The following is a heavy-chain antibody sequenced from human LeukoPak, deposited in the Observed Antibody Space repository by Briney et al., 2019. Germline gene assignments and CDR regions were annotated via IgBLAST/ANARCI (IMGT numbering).Heavy chain of an antibody. CDR2: IYTSGST. Sequence: SETLSLTCTVSGGSISSYYWSWLRQPPGKGLEWIGYIYTSGSTNYNPSLKSRVTISVDTSKNQFSLKLSSVTAADTAVYYCARHAPEGIVVVPAATWDYWGQGTLVTVSS. CDR1: GGSISSYY. V-gene: IGHV4-4*09. J-gene: IGHJ4*02. CDR3: ARHAPEGIVVVPAATWDY. D-gene: IGHD2-2*01.